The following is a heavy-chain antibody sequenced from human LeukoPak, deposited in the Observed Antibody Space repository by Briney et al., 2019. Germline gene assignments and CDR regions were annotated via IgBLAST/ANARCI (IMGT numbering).Heavy chain of an antibody. V-gene: IGHV4-34*01. CDR3: AHSNIVVVPAAILYWFDP. D-gene: IGHD2-2*01. J-gene: IGHJ5*02. CDR1: GGSFSGYY. Sequence: SETLSLTCAVYGGSFSGYYGSWIRQPPGKGLEWIGEINHSGSTNYNPSLKSRVTISVDTSKNQFSLKLSSVTAADTAVYYCAHSNIVVVPAAILYWFDPWGQGTLVTVSS. CDR2: INHSGST.